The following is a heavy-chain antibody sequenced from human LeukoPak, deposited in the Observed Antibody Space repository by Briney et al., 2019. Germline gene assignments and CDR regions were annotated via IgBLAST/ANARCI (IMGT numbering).Heavy chain of an antibody. CDR3: ARGVDYSSSWSGNWFDP. J-gene: IGHJ5*02. CDR1: GFTFSSYA. CDR2: ISYDGSNK. D-gene: IGHD6-13*01. V-gene: IGHV3-30*01. Sequence: GALRLSCAASGFTFSSYAMHWVRQAPGKGLEWVAVISYDGSNKYYADSVKGRFTISRDNSKNTLYLQMNSLRAEDTAVYYCARGVDYSSSWSGNWFDPWGQGTLVTVSS.